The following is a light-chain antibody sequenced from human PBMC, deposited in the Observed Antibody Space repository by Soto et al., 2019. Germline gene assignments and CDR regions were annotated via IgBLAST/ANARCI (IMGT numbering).Light chain of an antibody. Sequence: QSVLTQPASVSGSPGQSITISCTGTSGDVGGYNYVSWYQQHPGKAPKLMIYDVSHRPSGVSNRFSGSKSGNTASLTISGLQAEDEADYYCSSYTSSNTAVFGGGTQLTVL. CDR3: SSYTSSNTAV. V-gene: IGLV2-14*03. J-gene: IGLJ7*01. CDR1: SGDVGGYNY. CDR2: DVS.